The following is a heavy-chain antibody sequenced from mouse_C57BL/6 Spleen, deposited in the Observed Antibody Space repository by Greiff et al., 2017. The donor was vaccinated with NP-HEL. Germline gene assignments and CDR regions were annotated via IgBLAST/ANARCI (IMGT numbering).Heavy chain of an antibody. CDR1: GYTFTDYY. D-gene: IGHD2-3*01. J-gene: IGHJ2*01. V-gene: IGHV1-76*01. Sequence: VQLQQSGAELVRPGASVKLSCKASGYTFTDYYINWVKQRPGQGLEWIARIYPGSGNTYYNEKFKGKATLTAEKSSSTAYMQLSSLTSEDSAVYFCATDCYPYYFDYWGQGTTLTVSS. CDR2: IYPGSGNT. CDR3: ATDCYPYYFDY.